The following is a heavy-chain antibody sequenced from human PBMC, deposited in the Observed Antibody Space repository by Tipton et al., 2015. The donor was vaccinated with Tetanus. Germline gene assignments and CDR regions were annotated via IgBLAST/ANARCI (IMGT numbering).Heavy chain of an antibody. CDR1: GFTFSSYG. J-gene: IGHJ3*02. V-gene: IGHV3-30*03. CDR2: ISYDGSNK. D-gene: IGHD3-22*01. Sequence: QLVQSGGGVVQPGRSLRLSCAASGFTFSSYGMHWVRQAPGKGLEWVAVISYDGSNKYYADSVKGRFTISRDNSKNTLYLQMNSLGAEDTAVYYCARDSNYYDSSGVHDAFDIWGQGTMVTVSS. CDR3: ARDSNYYDSSGVHDAFDI.